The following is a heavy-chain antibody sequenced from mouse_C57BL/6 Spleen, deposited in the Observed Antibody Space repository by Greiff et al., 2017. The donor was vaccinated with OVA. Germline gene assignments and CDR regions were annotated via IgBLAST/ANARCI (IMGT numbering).Heavy chain of an antibody. V-gene: IGHV2-2*01. Sequence: QVQLQQSGPGLVQPSPSLSITCTVSGFSLTSYGVHWVRQSPGKGLEWLGVIWSGGSTDYNAAFISRLSISKDNSKSQVFFKMNSLQADDTAIYYCASLLLLRPYWYFDVWGTGTTVTVSS. CDR3: ASLLLLRPYWYFDV. CDR2: IWSGGST. D-gene: IGHD1-1*01. J-gene: IGHJ1*03. CDR1: GFSLTSYG.